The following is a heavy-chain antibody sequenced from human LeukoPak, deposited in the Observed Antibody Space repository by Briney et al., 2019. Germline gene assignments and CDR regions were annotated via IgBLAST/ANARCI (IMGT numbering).Heavy chain of an antibody. Sequence: ASVKVSCEASGYTFTSYGISWVRQAPGQGLEWMGWISAYNGNSNYAQKLQGRVTMTTDTSTSTAYMELRSLRSDDTAVYYCARQGLWFGELSPYNWFDPWGQGTLVTVSS. V-gene: IGHV1-18*01. J-gene: IGHJ5*02. CDR3: ARQGLWFGELSPYNWFDP. CDR1: GYTFTSYG. D-gene: IGHD3-10*01. CDR2: ISAYNGNS.